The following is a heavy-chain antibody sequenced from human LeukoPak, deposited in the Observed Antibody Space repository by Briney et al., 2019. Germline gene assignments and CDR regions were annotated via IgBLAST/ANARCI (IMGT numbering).Heavy chain of an antibody. CDR2: ISSTSTYI. J-gene: IGHJ6*04. V-gene: IGHV3-21*01. CDR1: GFTFSSYS. CDR3: ACSVGATQDV. D-gene: IGHD1-26*01. Sequence: GGSLRLSCAASGFTFSSYSMNWVRQAPGKGLEWVSSISSTSTYIYYADSVKGRFTISRDNAKNSLYLQMNSLRAEDTAVYYWACSVGATQDVWGKGTTVIVSS.